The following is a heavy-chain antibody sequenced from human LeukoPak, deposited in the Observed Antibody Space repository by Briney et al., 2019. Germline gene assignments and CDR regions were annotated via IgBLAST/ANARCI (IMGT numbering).Heavy chain of an antibody. CDR3: ANADSWYERAPAFDY. J-gene: IGHJ4*02. Sequence: GRSLRLSCAASGFMFSSYGMHWVRQAPGKGLEWVAAISYDGNSKYYADSVKGRFTISRDNSKNTLYLQMTSLRDEDTAVYYCANADSWYERAPAFDYWGQGTLVTVSS. V-gene: IGHV3-30*18. D-gene: IGHD6-13*01. CDR1: GFMFSSYG. CDR2: ISYDGNSK.